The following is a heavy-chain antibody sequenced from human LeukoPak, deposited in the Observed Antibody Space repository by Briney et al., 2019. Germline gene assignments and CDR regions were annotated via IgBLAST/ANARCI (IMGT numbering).Heavy chain of an antibody. CDR1: GFTFSAYG. Sequence: PGGSLRLSCAASGFTFSAYGMHWVRQAPGKGLVWVSRISTDGSITTYADSAKGRFTISGDNAKNTLYLQMNSLRAEDTAVYYCTRDSGAGDYWGQGTLVTVSS. J-gene: IGHJ4*02. CDR2: ISTDGSIT. CDR3: TRDSGAGDY. V-gene: IGHV3-74*01. D-gene: IGHD1-26*01.